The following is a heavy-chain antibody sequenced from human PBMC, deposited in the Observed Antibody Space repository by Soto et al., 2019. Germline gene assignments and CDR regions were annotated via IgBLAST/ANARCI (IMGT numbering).Heavy chain of an antibody. CDR1: GFTFSSYA. Sequence: GGSLRLSCAASGFTFSSYAMSWVRQAPGKGLEWVSAISGSGGSTYYADSVKGRFTISRDNAKNTLYLQMNSLRAEDTAVYYCASLTMVRGVTTLLSVWGQGTTVTVSS. CDR2: ISGSGGST. J-gene: IGHJ6*02. CDR3: ASLTMVRGVTTLLSV. D-gene: IGHD3-10*01. V-gene: IGHV3-23*01.